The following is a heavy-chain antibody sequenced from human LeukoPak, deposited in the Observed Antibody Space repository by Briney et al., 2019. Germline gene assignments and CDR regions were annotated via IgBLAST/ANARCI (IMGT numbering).Heavy chain of an antibody. CDR1: GGSISSGKW. Sequence: SETLSLTCGVSGGSISSGKWWSWVRQPPGKGLEWIGEISHSGSPNYNPSLKSRLTISVDTSKNQFSLKLSSVTAADTAVYYCARGRGYSSTCLGYWGQGTLVTVSS. CDR3: ARGRGYSSTCLGY. CDR2: ISHSGSP. V-gene: IGHV4/OR15-8*01. D-gene: IGHD6-13*01. J-gene: IGHJ4*02.